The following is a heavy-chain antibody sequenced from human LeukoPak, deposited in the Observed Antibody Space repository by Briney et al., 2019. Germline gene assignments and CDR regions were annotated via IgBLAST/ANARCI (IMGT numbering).Heavy chain of an antibody. CDR3: ARMVGLVSDF. CDR1: GDSVSSNSAA. J-gene: IGHJ4*02. Sequence: SQTLSLTCAISGDSVSSNSAAWNWIRQSPSRGLEWLGRTYYRSKWHSHYAPSVKGRITINPDTSKNQFSLQLKSVTPEDTAVYYCARMVGLVSDFWGQGTLVTVSS. D-gene: IGHD3-10*01. CDR2: TYYRSKWHS. V-gene: IGHV6-1*01.